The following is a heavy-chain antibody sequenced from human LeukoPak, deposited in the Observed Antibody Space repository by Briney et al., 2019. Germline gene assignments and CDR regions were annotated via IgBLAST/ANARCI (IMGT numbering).Heavy chain of an antibody. CDR2: ISSSGSTI. CDR1: GFSVSSTY. Sequence: PGGSLRLSCAVSGFSVSSTYMTWVRQAPGKGLEWVSYISSSGSTIYYADSVKGRFTISRDNAKNSLYLQMNSLRAEDTAVYYCALVEMATNAFDIWGQGTMVTVSS. CDR3: ALVEMATNAFDI. D-gene: IGHD5-24*01. J-gene: IGHJ3*02. V-gene: IGHV3-11*01.